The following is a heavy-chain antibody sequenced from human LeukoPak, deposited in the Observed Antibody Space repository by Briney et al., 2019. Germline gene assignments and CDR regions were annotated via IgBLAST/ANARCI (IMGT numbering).Heavy chain of an antibody. Sequence: GESLRLSCTGSGFLFSSYTMNWVRQAPGRGLDWVSSISGKSNYIYDADSVKGRFTISRDNAKNSLYLEMNSLRVEDTAIYYCVRDYGGTSGYFDLWGQGALVTVSS. D-gene: IGHD4-23*01. V-gene: IGHV3-21*01. CDR3: VRDYGGTSGYFDL. CDR2: ISGKSNYI. J-gene: IGHJ4*02. CDR1: GFLFSSYT.